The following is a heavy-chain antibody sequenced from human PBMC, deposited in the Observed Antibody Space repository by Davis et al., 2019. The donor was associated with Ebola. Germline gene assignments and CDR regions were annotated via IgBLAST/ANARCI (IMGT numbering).Heavy chain of an antibody. D-gene: IGHD2/OR15-2a*01. V-gene: IGHV4-34*01. CDR1: GGSFSGYY. Sequence: SETLSLTCAVYGGSFSGYYWSWIRQPPGKGLEWIGEINHSGSTNYNPSLKSRVTISVDTSKNQFSLKLSSVTAADTAVYYCARVPRITMTQGPIVTYWYKGLDVWGHGTTVIVSS. J-gene: IGHJ6*02. CDR2: INHSGST. CDR3: ARVPRITMTQGPIVTYWYKGLDV.